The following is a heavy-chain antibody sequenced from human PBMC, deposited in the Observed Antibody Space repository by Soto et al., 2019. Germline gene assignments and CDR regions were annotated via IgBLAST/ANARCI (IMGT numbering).Heavy chain of an antibody. CDR3: AREPGIVGATAFYYHCMEV. J-gene: IGHJ6*02. V-gene: IGHV1-2*02. Sequence: ALVQVSCKASGFTFTGYYMHWVRRAPGQGLEWMGWINPNIGGTNYAQKFQGRVTMTRDTSISTAYMELSRLRSDDTAVYYCAREPGIVGATAFYYHCMEVWGHGRTVNDS. CDR2: INPNIGGT. CDR1: GFTFTGYY. D-gene: IGHD1-26*01.